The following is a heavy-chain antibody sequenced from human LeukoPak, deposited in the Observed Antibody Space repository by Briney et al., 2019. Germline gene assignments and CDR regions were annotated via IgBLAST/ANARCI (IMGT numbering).Heavy chain of an antibody. CDR2: IYYSGNT. V-gene: IGHV4-39*01. CDR1: GVSISSSNSY. Sequence: SETLSLTCTVSGVSISSSNSYWGWIRQPPGKGLEWIGSIYYSGNTYYNASLKSQVSISIDTSKNQFSLRLTSVTAADTAVYYCARQTGSGLFILPGGQGTLVTVSP. D-gene: IGHD3/OR15-3a*01. CDR3: ARQTGSGLFILP. J-gene: IGHJ4*02.